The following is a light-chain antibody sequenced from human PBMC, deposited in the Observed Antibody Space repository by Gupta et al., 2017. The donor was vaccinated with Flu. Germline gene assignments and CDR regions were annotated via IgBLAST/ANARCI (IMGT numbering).Light chain of an antibody. Sequence: DIQMTQSPSSLSASVGDRVTVTCRASRAIRTSLNWYQQKPGRAPRLMIYNASNLQSGVPSRFSGTGSGTDFTLTISGLHPEDFATYYCQQNYSPPGTFGLGTKVGLK. CDR1: RAIRTS. J-gene: IGKJ1*01. V-gene: IGKV1-39*01. CDR3: QQNYSPPGT. CDR2: NAS.